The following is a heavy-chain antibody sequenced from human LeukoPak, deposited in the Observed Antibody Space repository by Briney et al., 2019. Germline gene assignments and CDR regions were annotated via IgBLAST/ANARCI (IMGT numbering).Heavy chain of an antibody. Sequence: ASVKVSCKASGYTCTSYGISWVRQAPGQGLEWMGWISAYNGNTNYAQKLQGRVTMTTDTSTSTAYMELRSLRSDDTAVYYCARSSIYDILTGYLEDWGQGTLVTVSS. CDR2: ISAYNGNT. CDR1: GYTCTSYG. D-gene: IGHD3-9*01. CDR3: ARSSIYDILTGYLED. V-gene: IGHV1-18*01. J-gene: IGHJ4*02.